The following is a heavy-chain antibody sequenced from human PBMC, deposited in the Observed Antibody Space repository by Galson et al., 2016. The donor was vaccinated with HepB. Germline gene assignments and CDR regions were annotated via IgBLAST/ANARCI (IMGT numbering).Heavy chain of an antibody. CDR1: GGTFSSYP. CDR2: FVPIFGTP. D-gene: IGHD3-16*02. J-gene: IGHJ3*01. Sequence: SVKVSCKSFGGTFSSYPISWVRLAPGQGLEWMGSFVPIFGTPNYAQRLQGRVTIMLDESTSTAYMELSSLRSEDTAVYYCAREFTFGGVIVTGFDVWGQGTMVTVSS. V-gene: IGHV1-69*13. CDR3: AREFTFGGVIVTGFDV.